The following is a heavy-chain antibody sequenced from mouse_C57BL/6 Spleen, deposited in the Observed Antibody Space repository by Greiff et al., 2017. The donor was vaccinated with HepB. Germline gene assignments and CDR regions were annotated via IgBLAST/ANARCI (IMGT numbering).Heavy chain of an antibody. Sequence: VQLQQSGAELVMPGASVKLSCKASGYTFTSYWMHWVKQRPGQGLEWIGEIDPSDSYTNYNQKFKGKSTLTVDKSSSTAYMQLSSLTSEDSAVYYGARWGRDAYWGQGTLVTVSA. D-gene: IGHD1-1*01. CDR2: IDPSDSYT. V-gene: IGHV1-69*01. J-gene: IGHJ3*01. CDR3: ARWGRDAY. CDR1: GYTFTSYW.